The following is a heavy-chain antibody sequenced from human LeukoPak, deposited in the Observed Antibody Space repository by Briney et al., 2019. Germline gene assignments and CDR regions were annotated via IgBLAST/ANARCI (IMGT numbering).Heavy chain of an antibody. Sequence: SETLSLTCTVSGGSIRNYYCSWIRQPPAKGLEWVGYIYYSESTSYNPSLNSQVTISVDTSKNQFSLELSSVTAADTAVYYCARHFTGPGTYTPHFGMDVWGQGTTATVSS. D-gene: IGHD3-16*01. CDR3: ARHFTGPGTYTPHFGMDV. CDR1: GGSIRNYY. V-gene: IGHV4-59*08. CDR2: IYYSEST. J-gene: IGHJ6*02.